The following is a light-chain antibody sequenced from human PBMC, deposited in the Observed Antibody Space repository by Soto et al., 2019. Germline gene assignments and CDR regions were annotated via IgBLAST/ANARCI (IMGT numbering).Light chain of an antibody. J-gene: IGLJ1*01. Sequence: SYELTQPPSVSVAPGQTARMTCGGNNIGSKRVQWYQRKAGQAPVMVVYEDSDRPSGIPERFSGSNSGNTATLTISRVEAGDEADYYCQVWDSTSDLAVFGTGTKVTVL. CDR2: EDS. CDR3: QVWDSTSDLAV. CDR1: NIGSKR. V-gene: IGLV3-21*02.